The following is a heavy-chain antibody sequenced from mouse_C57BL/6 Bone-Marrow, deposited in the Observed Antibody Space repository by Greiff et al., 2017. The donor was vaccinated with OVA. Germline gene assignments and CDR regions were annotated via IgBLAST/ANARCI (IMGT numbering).Heavy chain of an antibody. CDR2: ISNGGGST. V-gene: IGHV5-12*01. CDR1: GFTFSDYY. J-gene: IGHJ1*03. D-gene: IGHD1-1*01. CDR3: ARRYGSSSWYFDV. Sequence: VKLVESGGGLVQPGGSLKLSCAASGFTFSDYYMYWVRQTPEKRLEWVAYISNGGGSTYYPDTVKGRFTISRDNAKNTLYLQMSRLKSEDTAMYYCARRYGSSSWYFDVWGTGTTVTVSS.